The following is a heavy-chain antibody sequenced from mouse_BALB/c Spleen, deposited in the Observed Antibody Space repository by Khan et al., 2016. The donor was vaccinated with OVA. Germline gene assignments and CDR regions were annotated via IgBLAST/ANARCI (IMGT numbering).Heavy chain of an antibody. CDR3: TRFITTTTGDYDAMDY. D-gene: IGHD1-2*01. CDR1: GFIFSSYG. J-gene: IGHJ4*01. Sequence: EVELVESGGDLVNPGGSLKLSCAASGFIFSSYGMSWVRQTPDKRLEWVATISSGGTYTYYPDSVKGRFTISRDNAKNTRSLQMSSLKSEDTAMYYCTRFITTTTGDYDAMDYWGQGTSVTVSS. V-gene: IGHV5-6*01. CDR2: ISSGGTYT.